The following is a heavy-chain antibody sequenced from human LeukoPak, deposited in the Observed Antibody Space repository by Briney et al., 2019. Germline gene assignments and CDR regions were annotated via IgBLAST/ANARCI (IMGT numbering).Heavy chain of an antibody. Sequence: ASVKVSCKASGYTFTGYYMHWVRQAPGQGLEWMGWINPNSGGTNYAQKFQGRVTMTRDTSISTACMELSRLRSDDTAVYYCARADYGDYGEYFDYWGQGTLVTVSS. CDR1: GYTFTGYY. CDR2: INPNSGGT. V-gene: IGHV1-2*02. J-gene: IGHJ4*02. D-gene: IGHD4-17*01. CDR3: ARADYGDYGEYFDY.